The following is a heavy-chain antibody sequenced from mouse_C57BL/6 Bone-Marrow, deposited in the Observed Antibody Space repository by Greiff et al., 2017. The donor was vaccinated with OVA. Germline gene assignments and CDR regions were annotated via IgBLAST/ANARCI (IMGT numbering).Heavy chain of an antibody. V-gene: IGHV5-4*01. D-gene: IGHD4-1*01. CDR2: ISDGGSYT. CDR3: ARDWAFVY. Sequence: EVMLVESGGGLVKPGGSLKLSCAASGFTFSSYAMSWVRQTPEKRLEWVATISDGGSYTYYPDNVKGRFTISRDNAKNNLYLQMSHLTSDDTAIYYCARDWAFVYWGQGTTLTVSS. CDR1: GFTFSSYA. J-gene: IGHJ2*01.